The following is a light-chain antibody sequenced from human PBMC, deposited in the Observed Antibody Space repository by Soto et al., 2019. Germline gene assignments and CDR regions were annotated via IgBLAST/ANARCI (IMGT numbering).Light chain of an antibody. Sequence: DIQLTQSPSFLSASLGDRVTISCRASQGISDYLAWYQQKPGKAPKLLIYGASTMQSGVPARFSGSASGTEFTLTISSLQPEDFATYYCQQFNGYPRTFGGGTKLEIK. CDR3: QQFNGYPRT. V-gene: IGKV1-9*01. J-gene: IGKJ4*02. CDR1: QGISDY. CDR2: GAS.